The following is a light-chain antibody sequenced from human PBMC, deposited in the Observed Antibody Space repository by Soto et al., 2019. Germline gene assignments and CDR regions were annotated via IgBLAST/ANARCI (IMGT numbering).Light chain of an antibody. CDR3: QQYYNWRPR. Sequence: EIVLTQSPATLSLSPGERVTLSCRASQSVGSNLAWYQHKPGQTPRLLIYDASKRATGIPARFSGSGSGTDFTLTISSLEPEDFAVYYCQQYYNWRPRFGQGTKVDIK. CDR1: QSVGSN. J-gene: IGKJ1*01. V-gene: IGKV3-11*01. CDR2: DAS.